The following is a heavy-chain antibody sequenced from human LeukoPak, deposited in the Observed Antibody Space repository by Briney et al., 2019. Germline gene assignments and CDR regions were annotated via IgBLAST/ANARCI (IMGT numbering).Heavy chain of an antibody. CDR1: GFTFSSYG. CDR3: ARDSIYYGSGSFRY. J-gene: IGHJ4*02. V-gene: IGHV3-30*03. Sequence: GGSLRLSCAASGFTFSSYGMHWVRQAPGKGLEWVAVISYDGSNKYYADSVKGRFTISRDNSKNTLYLQMNSLRAEDTAVYYCARDSIYYGSGSFRYWGQGTLVTVSS. CDR2: ISYDGSNK. D-gene: IGHD3-10*01.